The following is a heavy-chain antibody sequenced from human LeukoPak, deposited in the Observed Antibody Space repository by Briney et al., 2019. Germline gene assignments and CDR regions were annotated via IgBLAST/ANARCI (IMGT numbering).Heavy chain of an antibody. D-gene: IGHD3-10*01. Sequence: GASVKVSCKASGYTFSAYYIHWVRQAPGQGLEWMGWINPNSGGTNYAQKFQGRVTMTRDTSISTAYMELNRLRSDDTAMYYCARDGPDYGYKSGMSDFWGQGTLVTVSS. CDR2: INPNSGGT. V-gene: IGHV1-2*02. J-gene: IGHJ4*02. CDR3: ARDGPDYGYKSGMSDF. CDR1: GYTFSAYY.